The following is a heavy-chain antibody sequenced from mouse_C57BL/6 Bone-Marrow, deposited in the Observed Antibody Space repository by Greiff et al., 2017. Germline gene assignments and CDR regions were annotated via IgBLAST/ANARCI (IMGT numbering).Heavy chain of an antibody. CDR2: IHPNSGST. CDR1: GYTFTSYW. CDR3: ARRGYGSLWFAY. V-gene: IGHV1-64*01. J-gene: IGHJ3*01. Sequence: VQLQQPGAELVKPGASVKLSCKASGYTFTSYWMHWVKQRPGQGLEWIGMIHPNSGSTNYNEKFKSKATLTVDKSSSTAYMQRSSLTSEDAAVYYCARRGYGSLWFAYWGQGTLVTVSA. D-gene: IGHD1-1*01.